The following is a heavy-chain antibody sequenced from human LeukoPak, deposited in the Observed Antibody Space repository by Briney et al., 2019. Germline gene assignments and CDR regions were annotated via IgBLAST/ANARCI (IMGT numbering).Heavy chain of an antibody. CDR3: ARLTVVRGYSGYFLDY. J-gene: IGHJ4*02. D-gene: IGHD5-12*01. CDR2: IYYSGRT. V-gene: IGHV4-39*01. CDR1: GGSISSSSCY. Sequence: SETLSLTCTVSGGSISSSSCYWGWIRQPPGKGLEWIGNIYYSGRTYCSTSLKSRVTISVDTSKNQFSLKLSSVTAADTAVYYCARLTVVRGYSGYFLDYWGQGTLVTVSS.